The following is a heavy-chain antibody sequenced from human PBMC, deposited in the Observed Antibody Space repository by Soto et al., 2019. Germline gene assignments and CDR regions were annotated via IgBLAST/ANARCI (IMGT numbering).Heavy chain of an antibody. D-gene: IGHD3-22*01. Sequence: SVKVSCKASGFTFTSSAVQWVRQARGQRLEWIGWIVVGSGNTNYAQKFQERVTITRDMSTSTAYMELSSLRSEDTAVYYCAPPTRSYSYDRSPHLGDAFDIWGQ. CDR1: GFTFTSSA. J-gene: IGHJ3*02. CDR2: IVVGSGNT. V-gene: IGHV1-58*01. CDR3: APPTRSYSYDRSPHLGDAFDI.